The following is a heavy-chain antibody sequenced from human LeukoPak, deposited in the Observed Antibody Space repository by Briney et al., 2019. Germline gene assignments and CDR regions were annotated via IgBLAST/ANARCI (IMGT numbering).Heavy chain of an antibody. Sequence: GGSLRLSCAASGFTFSNAWMSWVRQAPGKGLEWVGRIKSKTDGSTTDYAAPVKGRFTISRDDSKNTLYLQMNSLKTEDTAVYYCTTVTNYDFWSGYYTALGYWGQGTLVTVSS. D-gene: IGHD3-3*01. V-gene: IGHV3-15*01. J-gene: IGHJ4*02. CDR1: GFTFSNAW. CDR2: IKSKTDGSTT. CDR3: TTVTNYDFWSGYYTALGY.